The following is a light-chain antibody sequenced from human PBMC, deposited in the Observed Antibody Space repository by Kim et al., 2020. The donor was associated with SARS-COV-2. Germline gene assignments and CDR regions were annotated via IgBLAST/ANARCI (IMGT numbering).Light chain of an antibody. V-gene: IGLV1-44*01. CDR3: AAWDDSLNGSV. Sequence: QSVLTQPPSASGTPGQRVTISCSGGSSNIGSNTVNWYQQLPGTAPKLLIYRNNQRPSGVPDRFSGSKSGTSASLAISGLQSEDEADYYCAAWDDSLNGSVFGSVIKVTVL. J-gene: IGLJ1*01. CDR1: SSNIGSNT. CDR2: RNN.